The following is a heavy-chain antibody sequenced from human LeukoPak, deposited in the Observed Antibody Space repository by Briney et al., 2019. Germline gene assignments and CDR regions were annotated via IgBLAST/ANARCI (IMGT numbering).Heavy chain of an antibody. Sequence: SETLSLTCTVSGDSITNALNYWVWIRQPPGMELEWIGSIYYTGNTYYNPSLKSRVTMSVDTSKNQFSLKLTSVTAADAAVYYCARGVYYYDTSGYYYYYMDVWGIGTTVTVSS. J-gene: IGHJ6*03. CDR3: ARGVYYYDTSGYYYYYMDV. V-gene: IGHV4-39*07. CDR1: GDSITNALNY. CDR2: IYYTGNT. D-gene: IGHD3-22*01.